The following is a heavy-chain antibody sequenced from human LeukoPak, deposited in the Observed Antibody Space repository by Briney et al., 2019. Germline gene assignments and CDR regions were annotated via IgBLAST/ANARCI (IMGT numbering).Heavy chain of an antibody. J-gene: IGHJ4*02. CDR2: IRYDGSNK. CDR3: AVASKTGADYYGSGGGDY. D-gene: IGHD3-10*01. Sequence: GGSLRLSCAASGFTFSSYGMHWVRQAPGKGLEWVAFIRYDGSNKYYADSVKGRFTISRDNSKNTLYLQMNSLRVEDTAVYYCAVASKTGADYYGSGGGDYWGQGTLVTVSS. V-gene: IGHV3-30*02. CDR1: GFTFSSYG.